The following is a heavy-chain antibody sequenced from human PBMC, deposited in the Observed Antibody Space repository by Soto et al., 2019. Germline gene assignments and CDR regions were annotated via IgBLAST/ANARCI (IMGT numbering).Heavy chain of an antibody. J-gene: IGHJ4*02. V-gene: IGHV4-34*01. Sequence: SSETLSLTCAVYGGSFSGYYWSWIRQPPGKGLEWIGEINHSGSTNYNPSLKSRVTISVDTSKNQFSLKLSSVTAADTAVYYCARDQGYGDYDYWGQGTLVTVSS. CDR2: INHSGST. CDR3: ARDQGYGDYDY. D-gene: IGHD4-17*01. CDR1: GGSFSGYY.